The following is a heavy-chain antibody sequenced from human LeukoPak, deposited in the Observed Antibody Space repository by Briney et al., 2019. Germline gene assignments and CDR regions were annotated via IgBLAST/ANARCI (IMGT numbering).Heavy chain of an antibody. CDR3: AKDRAGAN. V-gene: IGHV3-23*01. Sequence: PGGSIKLSCVGSGFTFAKYAVTWVREAPGKGLEWVSVISGSGNVTYYAESVKGRFTISRDNSKRTLYLQVDSLRADDTAIYYCAKDRAGANWGQGTLVLVSS. CDR2: ISGSGNVT. J-gene: IGHJ4*02. CDR1: GFTFAKYA.